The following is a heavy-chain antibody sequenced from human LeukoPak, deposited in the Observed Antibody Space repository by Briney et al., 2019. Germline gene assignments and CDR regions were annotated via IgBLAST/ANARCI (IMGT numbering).Heavy chain of an antibody. D-gene: IGHD7-27*01. J-gene: IGHJ3*02. CDR2: INPNSGGT. CDR3: ARDTGDDAFDI. V-gene: IGHV1-2*04. CDR1: GYTFTGYY. Sequence: GASVKVSCKASGYTFTGYYMHWVRQAPGQGLEWLGWINPNSGGTNYAQKFQGWVTMTRDTSISTAYMELSRLRSDDTAVYYCARDTGDDAFDIWVQGTMVTVSS.